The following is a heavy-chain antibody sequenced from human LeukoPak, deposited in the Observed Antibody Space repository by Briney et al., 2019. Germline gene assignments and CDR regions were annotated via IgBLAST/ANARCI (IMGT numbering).Heavy chain of an antibody. CDR2: IRYDGSNK. V-gene: IGHV3-30*02. Sequence: PGGSLRLSCAASGFTFSSYGMHWVRQAPGKGLEWVAFIRYDGSNKYYADSVKGRFTISRDNSKNTLYLQMNSLRAEDTAVHYCAKSGFYLYYFDYWGQGTLVTVSS. CDR3: AKSGFYLYYFDY. CDR1: GFTFSSYG. D-gene: IGHD3-3*01. J-gene: IGHJ4*02.